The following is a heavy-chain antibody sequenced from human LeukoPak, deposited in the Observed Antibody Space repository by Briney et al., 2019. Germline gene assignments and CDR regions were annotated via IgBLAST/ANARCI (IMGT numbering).Heavy chain of an antibody. Sequence: SDTLSLTCTVSGGSISSYYWSWIRQPPGKGLEWIGYIYYSGSTNYNPSLKSRVTISVDTSKNQFSLKLSSVTAADTAVYYCARTAYNGYDDDAFDIWGQGIMVTVSS. CDR1: GGSISSYY. V-gene: IGHV4-59*07. J-gene: IGHJ3*02. CDR2: IYYSGST. D-gene: IGHD5-12*01. CDR3: ARTAYNGYDDDAFDI.